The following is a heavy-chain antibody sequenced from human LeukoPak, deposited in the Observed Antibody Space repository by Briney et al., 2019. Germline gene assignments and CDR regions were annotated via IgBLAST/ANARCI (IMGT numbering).Heavy chain of an antibody. CDR3: ANEMATIMGWYFDL. J-gene: IGHJ2*01. CDR2: IYTSGST. CDR1: GGSISSGSYY. Sequence: SQTLSLTCTVSGGSISSGSYYWSWIRQPAGKGLEWIGRIYTSGSTNYNPSLKSRVTISVDTSKSQFSLKLSSVTAADTAVYYCANEMATIMGWYFDLWGRGTLVTVSS. D-gene: IGHD5-24*01. V-gene: IGHV4-61*02.